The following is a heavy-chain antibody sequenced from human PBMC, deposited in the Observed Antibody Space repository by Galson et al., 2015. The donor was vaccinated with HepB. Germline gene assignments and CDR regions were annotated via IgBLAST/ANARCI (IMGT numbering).Heavy chain of an antibody. CDR1: GFTLTNHG. CDR2: IWHDGSKT. D-gene: IGHD1-1*01. Sequence: SLRLSCAPSGFTLTNHGMHWVRQAPGKGLEWVAVIWHDGSKTIYVDSVRGRFTISRDNSESTVYLQMNSLRAEDTAVYYCARDTKMFTGIDYMDVWGKGTAVTVSS. V-gene: IGHV3-33*01. CDR3: ARDTKMFTGIDYMDV. J-gene: IGHJ6*03.